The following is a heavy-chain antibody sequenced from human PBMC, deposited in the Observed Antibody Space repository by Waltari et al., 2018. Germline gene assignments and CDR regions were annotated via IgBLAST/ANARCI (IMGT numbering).Heavy chain of an antibody. D-gene: IGHD3-16*01. Sequence: EVYLVESGGTVVRPGGSLRLSCTTSGFTFDNHGMNWVRQAPGKGLEWVSGLTWNGGTTLYADSVKGRFTVSRDNAKNSLYLQMNSLTAEDTALYYCARDISYGGFDYWGQGTLVTVSS. CDR2: LTWNGGTT. V-gene: IGHV3-20*04. J-gene: IGHJ4*02. CDR3: ARDISYGGFDY. CDR1: GFTFDNHG.